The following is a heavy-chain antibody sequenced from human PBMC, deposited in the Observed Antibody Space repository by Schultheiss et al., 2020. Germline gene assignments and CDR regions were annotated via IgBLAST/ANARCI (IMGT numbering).Heavy chain of an antibody. Sequence: GGSLRLSCAASGFTFGSYAMHWVRQAPGKGLEWVAVISYDGSNEYYADSVKGRFTISRDNSKNTLYLQVNSLRAEDTAVYYCAREGYNYGYWGGVDYWGQGTLVNVSS. J-gene: IGHJ4*02. CDR3: AREGYNYGYWGGVDY. D-gene: IGHD5-18*01. V-gene: IGHV3-30-3*01. CDR2: ISYDGSNE. CDR1: GFTFGSYA.